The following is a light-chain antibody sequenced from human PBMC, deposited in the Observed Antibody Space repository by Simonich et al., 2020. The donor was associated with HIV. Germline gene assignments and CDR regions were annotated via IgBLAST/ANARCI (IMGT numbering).Light chain of an antibody. CDR1: QSVLYSSNNKNY. CDR3: QQYYDTPYT. V-gene: IGKV4-1*01. CDR2: WAS. J-gene: IGKJ2*01. Sequence: DIVMTQSPDSLAVSLGERATINGRSSQSVLYSSNNKNYLAWYQKKPGQPPKLLIYWASTREYGVPDRFSGSGSGTDFNLTISSLQAEDVAVYYCQQYYDTPYTFGQGTKLEIK.